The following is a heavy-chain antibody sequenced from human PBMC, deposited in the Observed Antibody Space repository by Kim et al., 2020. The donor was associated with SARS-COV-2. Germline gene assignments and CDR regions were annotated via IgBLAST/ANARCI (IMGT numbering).Heavy chain of an antibody. CDR3: AGGNGETHYFDY. J-gene: IGHJ4*02. D-gene: IGHD3-10*01. V-gene: IGHV4-34*01. Sequence: KYNSTLESRATISVDTSKDQFSVKLSCVTAADTAVYYCAGGNGETHYFDYWGQGTLVTVSS.